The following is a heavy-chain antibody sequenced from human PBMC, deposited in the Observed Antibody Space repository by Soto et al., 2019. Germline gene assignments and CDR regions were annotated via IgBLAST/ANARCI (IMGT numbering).Heavy chain of an antibody. CDR1: GYSFAGYW. CDR3: ARQIYDSDTGPNFQYYFDS. J-gene: IGHJ4*02. Sequence: GESLKISCKGSGYSFAGYWITWVRQKPGKGLEWMGRIDPSDSQTYYSPSFRGHVTISVTKSITTVSLQWSSLRASDTAMYYCARQIYDSDTGPNFQYYFDSWGQGTPVTVSS. CDR2: IDPSDSQT. D-gene: IGHD3-22*01. V-gene: IGHV5-10-1*01.